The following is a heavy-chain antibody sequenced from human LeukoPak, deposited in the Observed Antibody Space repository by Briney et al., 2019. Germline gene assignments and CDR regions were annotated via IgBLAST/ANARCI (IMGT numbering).Heavy chain of an antibody. D-gene: IGHD6-19*01. J-gene: IGHJ4*02. CDR3: AKDARYSSGWYYFDY. CDR2: ISWDGGST. V-gene: IGHV3-43*01. CDR1: GFTFDDYT. Sequence: GGSLRLSCAASGFTFDDYTMHWVRQAPGKGLEWVSLISWDGGSTYYADSVKGRFTISRDNAKNSLYLQMNSLRPEDTALYYCAKDARYSSGWYYFDYWGQGTLVTVSS.